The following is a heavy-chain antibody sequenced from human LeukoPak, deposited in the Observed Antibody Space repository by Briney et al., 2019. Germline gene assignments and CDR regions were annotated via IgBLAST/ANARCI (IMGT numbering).Heavy chain of an antibody. CDR3: ASRDIFYWYFDL. J-gene: IGHJ2*01. CDR1: GGSISSYY. D-gene: IGHD2-21*01. Sequence: SETLSLTCTVSGGSISSYYWSWIRQPPGKGLEWIGYIYYSGSTNYNPSLKSRVTISVDTSKNQFSLELSSVTAADTAVYYCASRDIFYWYFDLWGRGTLVTVSS. V-gene: IGHV4-59*08. CDR2: IYYSGST.